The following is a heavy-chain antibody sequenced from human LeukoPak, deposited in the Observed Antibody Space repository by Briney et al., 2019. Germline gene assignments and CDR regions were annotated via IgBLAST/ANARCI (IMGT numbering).Heavy chain of an antibody. D-gene: IGHD3-10*01. CDR3: ARYTAEEYYYGSGSLDY. J-gene: IGHJ4*02. CDR2: ISYDGSNK. Sequence: GGSLRLSCAASGFTFSSYGMHWVRQAPGKGLEWVAVISYDGSNKYYADSVKGRFTISRDNSKNTLYLQMNSLRAEDTAVYYCARYTAEEYYYGSGSLDYWGQGTLVTVSA. V-gene: IGHV3-30*03. CDR1: GFTFSSYG.